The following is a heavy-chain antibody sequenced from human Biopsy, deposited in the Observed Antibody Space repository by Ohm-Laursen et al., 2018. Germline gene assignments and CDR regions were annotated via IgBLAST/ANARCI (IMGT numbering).Heavy chain of an antibody. D-gene: IGHD6-6*01. J-gene: IGHJ6*02. CDR3: ARDSSRRAREGGMDV. CDR2: ISETSSHI. CDR1: GFSVSSYD. Sequence: SLRLSCTASGFSVSSYDMNWDRQSPGKGLEWISYISETSSHIYDADSVRGRFTVARDIAKNSLYLQLNSLRVEDTAVYYCARDSSRRAREGGMDVWGQGTTVTVSS. V-gene: IGHV3-21*01.